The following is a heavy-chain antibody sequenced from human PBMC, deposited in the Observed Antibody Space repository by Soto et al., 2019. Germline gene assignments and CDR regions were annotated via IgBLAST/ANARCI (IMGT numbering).Heavy chain of an antibody. CDR3: ARGDYDFWSGYSRPYYYYGMDA. V-gene: IGHV1-8*01. J-gene: IGHJ6*02. CDR2: MNRNSGNT. Sequence: QVQLVQSGAEVKKPGASVKVSCKASGYTFTSYDINWVRQATGQGLEWMGWMNRNSGNTGYAQKFQGRVTMTRNTSISTAYMELSSLRSEDTAVYYCARGDYDFWSGYSRPYYYYGMDAWGQGTTVTVSS. CDR1: GYTFTSYD. D-gene: IGHD3-3*01.